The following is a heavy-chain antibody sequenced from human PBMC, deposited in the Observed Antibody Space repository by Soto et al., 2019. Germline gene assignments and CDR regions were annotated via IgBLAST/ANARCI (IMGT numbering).Heavy chain of an antibody. J-gene: IGHJ4*02. Sequence: QVQLVESGGGVVQPGRSLRLSCAASGFSFSSYGMDWVRQAPGKGLEWVAVIWYDGSNKYYADSVKGRFTISRDNSKNTLYLQMNSLRAEDTAVYYCARNWINYLDYWGQGTLVTVSS. D-gene: IGHD1-1*01. CDR3: ARNWINYLDY. V-gene: IGHV3-33*01. CDR2: IWYDGSNK. CDR1: GFSFSSYG.